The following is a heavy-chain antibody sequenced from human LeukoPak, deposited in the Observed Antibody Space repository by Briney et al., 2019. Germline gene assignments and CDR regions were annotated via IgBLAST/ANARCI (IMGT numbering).Heavy chain of an antibody. V-gene: IGHV1-2*02. CDR3: ARDLSGYSYGRYFDY. D-gene: IGHD5-18*01. CDR2: INPNSGGT. J-gene: IGHJ4*02. Sequence: ASVKVSCKASGYTFTGYYMHWVRQAPGQGLEWMGWINPNSGGTNYAQKFQGRVTMTRDTSISTAYMELSRLRSDDTAVYYCARDLSGYSYGRYFDYWGQGTLVTVSS. CDR1: GYTFTGYY.